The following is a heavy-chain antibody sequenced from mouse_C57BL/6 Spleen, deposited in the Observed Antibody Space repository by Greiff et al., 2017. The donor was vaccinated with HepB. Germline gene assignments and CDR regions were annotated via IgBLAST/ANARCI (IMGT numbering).Heavy chain of an antibody. CDR2: IYPGSGNT. V-gene: IGHV1-66*01. D-gene: IGHD3-2*02. Sequence: QVQLQQSGPELVKPGASVKISCKASGYSFTSYYIHWVKQRPGQGLEWIGWIYPGSGNTRYNEKFKGKATLTADTSSSTAYMQLSSLTSEDSAVYYCARGTAQALDYWGQGTTLTVSS. CDR1: GYSFTSYY. J-gene: IGHJ2*01. CDR3: ARGTAQALDY.